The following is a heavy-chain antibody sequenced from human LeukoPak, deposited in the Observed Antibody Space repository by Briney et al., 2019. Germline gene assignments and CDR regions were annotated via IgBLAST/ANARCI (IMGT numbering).Heavy chain of an antibody. Sequence: SVKVSCKASGGTFSSYAISWVRQAPGQGLEWMGGIIPIFGTANYAQKFQGRVTITADKSTSTAYMELSSLRSEDTAVYYCARPNYGSGTEDAFDIWGQGTMVTVSS. J-gene: IGHJ3*02. V-gene: IGHV1-69*06. CDR1: GGTFSSYA. CDR3: ARPNYGSGTEDAFDI. CDR2: IIPIFGTA. D-gene: IGHD3-10*01.